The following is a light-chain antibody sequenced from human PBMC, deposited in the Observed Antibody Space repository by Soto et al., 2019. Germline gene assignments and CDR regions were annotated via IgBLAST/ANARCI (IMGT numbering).Light chain of an antibody. V-gene: IGKV1-17*01. CDR3: QQYYTYST. CDR1: QGIRND. CDR2: ATS. J-gene: IGKJ1*01. Sequence: IQMTQSPSSLSASVGDRVTITCRASQGIRNDLGWYQQKPGKAPNLLIYATSSLQSGVPSRFSGTGSGTEFTLTISSLHPDDFATYYCQQYYTYSTFGQGTKVDIK.